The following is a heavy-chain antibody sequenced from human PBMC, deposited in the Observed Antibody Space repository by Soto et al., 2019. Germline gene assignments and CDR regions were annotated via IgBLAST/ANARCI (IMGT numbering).Heavy chain of an antibody. Sequence: ASVKVSCKASGYTFTSYATHWVRQAPGQRLEWMGWINAGNSDTKYSQKFQGRVTITRDTSASTAYMELSSLRSEDTAVYYCARDMGFGLSDYWGQGTLVTVSS. J-gene: IGHJ4*02. CDR1: GYTFTSYA. CDR3: ARDMGFGLSDY. CDR2: INAGNSDT. V-gene: IGHV1-3*01. D-gene: IGHD3-10*01.